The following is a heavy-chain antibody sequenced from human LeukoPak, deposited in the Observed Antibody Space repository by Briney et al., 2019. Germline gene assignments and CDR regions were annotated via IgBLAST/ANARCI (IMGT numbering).Heavy chain of an antibody. CDR3: ATDNPYSSGFEFDY. CDR2: FDPEDGET. V-gene: IGHV1-24*01. Sequence: EASVKVSCKVSGYTLTELSMHWVRRAPGKGLEWMGGFDPEDGETIYAQKFQGRVTMTEDTSTDTAYMELSSLRSEDTAVYYCATDNPYSSGFEFDYWGQGTLVTVSS. CDR1: GYTLTELS. D-gene: IGHD3-22*01. J-gene: IGHJ4*02.